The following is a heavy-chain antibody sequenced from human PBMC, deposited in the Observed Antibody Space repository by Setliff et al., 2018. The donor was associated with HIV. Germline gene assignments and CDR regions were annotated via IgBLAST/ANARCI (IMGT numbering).Heavy chain of an antibody. D-gene: IGHD1-26*01. CDR2: IHPVDSDT. J-gene: IGHJ3*02. Sequence: RGESLKISCKGSGYSFTSNWIGWVRQMPGKGLEWMGIIHPVDSDTRYSPSFQGQVTISADKSISTAYLQWSSLKASDTAMYYCASSIVGAPNAFDIWGQGTMVTVSS. CDR3: ASSIVGAPNAFDI. V-gene: IGHV5-51*01. CDR1: GYSFTSNW.